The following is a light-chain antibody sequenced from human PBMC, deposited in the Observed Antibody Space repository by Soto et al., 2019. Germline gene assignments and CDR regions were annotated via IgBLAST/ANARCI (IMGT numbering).Light chain of an antibody. CDR1: QSVSSNY. J-gene: IGKJ1*01. CDR3: QQYGSSTTWT. V-gene: IGKV3-20*01. CDR2: GAS. Sequence: ESVLTQSPGILSLSPGERATLSCRASQSVSSNYLAWYQQKPGQAPRLLIYGASNRASGIPDRFSGSVSGTDFTLTISRLEPEDSAVYYCQQYGSSTTWTFGQGTKVESK.